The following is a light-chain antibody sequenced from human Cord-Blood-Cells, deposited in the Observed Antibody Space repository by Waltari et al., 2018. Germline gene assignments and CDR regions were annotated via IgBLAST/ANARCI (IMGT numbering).Light chain of an antibody. J-gene: IGKJ1*01. CDR1: QSVSSN. CDR2: GAP. CDR3: QQYNNWPPKT. Sequence: EIVMTQSPATLSVSPGERATLSCRASQSVSSNLAWYHQKPGQAPRLLLYGAPTRATGIPARFSGSGSGTEFTLTISSLQSEDFAVYYCQQYNNWPPKTFGQGTKVEIK. V-gene: IGKV3-15*01.